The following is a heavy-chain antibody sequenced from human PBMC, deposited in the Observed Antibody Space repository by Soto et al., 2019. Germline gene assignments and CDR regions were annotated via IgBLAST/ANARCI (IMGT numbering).Heavy chain of an antibody. CDR3: ARGLITFGGAPDY. Sequence: QVQLVQSGAELKKPGSSGKVSCKASEGTSSTYAISWVRQAPGQGLEWMGGIIPIFGTANYAQKFQGRVTITADESTSTAYMELSSLRSEDTAVYYCARGLITFGGAPDYWGQGTLVTVSS. CDR2: IIPIFGTA. V-gene: IGHV1-69*12. D-gene: IGHD3-16*01. J-gene: IGHJ4*02. CDR1: EGTSSTYA.